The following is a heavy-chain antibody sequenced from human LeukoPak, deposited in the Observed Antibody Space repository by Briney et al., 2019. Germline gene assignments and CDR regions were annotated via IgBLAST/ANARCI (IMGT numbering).Heavy chain of an antibody. CDR3: ARDGAGIWASEYMDV. CDR1: GFTFSSYA. D-gene: IGHD6-19*01. CDR2: ISYDGSNK. J-gene: IGHJ6*03. Sequence: GGSLRLSCAASGFTFSSYAMHWVRQAPGKGLEWVAVISYDGSNKYYADSVKGRFTISRDNAKNSLYLQMNSLRAEDTAVYYCARDGAGIWASEYMDVWGKGTTVTISS. V-gene: IGHV3-30*04.